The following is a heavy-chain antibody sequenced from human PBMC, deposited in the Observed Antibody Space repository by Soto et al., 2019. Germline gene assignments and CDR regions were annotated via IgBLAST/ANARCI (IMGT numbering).Heavy chain of an antibody. Sequence: QVPLVQSGAEVKKPGSSVKVSCKASGGTFSSYAISWVRQAPGQGLEWMGGIIPIFGTANYAQKFQGRVTITADESTSTAYMELSSLRSEDTAVYYCARAKYCTNGVCLYYFDYWGQGTLVTVSS. CDR3: ARAKYCTNGVCLYYFDY. V-gene: IGHV1-69*01. CDR1: GGTFSSYA. J-gene: IGHJ4*02. CDR2: IIPIFGTA. D-gene: IGHD2-8*01.